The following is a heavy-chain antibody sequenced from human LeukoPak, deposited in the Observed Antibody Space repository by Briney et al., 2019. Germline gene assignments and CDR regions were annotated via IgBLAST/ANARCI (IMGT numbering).Heavy chain of an antibody. J-gene: IGHJ4*02. CDR2: IYHSGST. CDR1: GGSISSGGYS. CDR3: ARVSICDYVWGSYRYVFDY. Sequence: KPSEALSLTCAVSGGSISSGGYSWSWIRQPPGKGLEWIGYIYHSGSTYYNPSLKSRVTISVDRSKNQFSLKLSSVTAADTAVYYCARVSICDYVWGSYRYVFDYWGQGTLATVSS. D-gene: IGHD3-16*02. V-gene: IGHV4-30-2*01.